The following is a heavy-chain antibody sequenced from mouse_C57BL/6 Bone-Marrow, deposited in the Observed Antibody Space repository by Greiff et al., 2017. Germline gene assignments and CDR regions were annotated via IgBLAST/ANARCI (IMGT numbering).Heavy chain of an antibody. J-gene: IGHJ2*01. V-gene: IGHV5-6*01. Sequence: EVNVVESGGDLVKPGGSLKLSCAASGFTFSSYGMSWVRPTPDKRLAWVATISSGGSYTYYPDSVKGRFTISRDNAKNTLYLQMSSLKSEDTAMYYCARHAPSLLRFDYWGQGTTLTVSS. CDR2: ISSGGSYT. CDR1: GFTFSSYG. CDR3: ARHAPSLLRFDY. D-gene: IGHD1-2*01.